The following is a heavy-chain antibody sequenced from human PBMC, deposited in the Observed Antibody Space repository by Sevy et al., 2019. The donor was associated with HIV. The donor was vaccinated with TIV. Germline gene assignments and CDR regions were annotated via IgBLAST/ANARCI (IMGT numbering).Heavy chain of an antibody. V-gene: IGHV5-51*01. J-gene: IGHJ6*02. CDR1: GYSFTHYW. Sequence: GESLKISCEGSGYSFTHYWIAWVRQIPGKGLEWMGIIYPGDSDPTYSPSFQGQVTISADKSINIAYLQWSRLQASDTAMYYCARLTGYEPYSYYALDVWGQGTTVTVSS. CDR3: ARLTGYEPYSYYALDV. CDR2: IYPGDSDP. D-gene: IGHD5-12*01.